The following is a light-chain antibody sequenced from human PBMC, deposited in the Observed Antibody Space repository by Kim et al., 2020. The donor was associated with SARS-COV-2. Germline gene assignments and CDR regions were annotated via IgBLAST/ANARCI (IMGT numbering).Light chain of an antibody. J-gene: IGKJ3*01. CDR2: GAS. CDR3: QQYGSSPFT. Sequence: SPGERATHSCRASQSVSSSYLAWYQQKPGQAPRLLIYGASNRATGIPDRFSGSGSGTDFTLTISRLEPEDFAVYYCQQYGSSPFTFGPGTKVDIK. V-gene: IGKV3-20*01. CDR1: QSVSSSY.